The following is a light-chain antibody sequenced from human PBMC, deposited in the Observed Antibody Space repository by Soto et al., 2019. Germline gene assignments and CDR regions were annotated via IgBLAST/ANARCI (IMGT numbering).Light chain of an antibody. J-gene: IGKJ4*01. Sequence: ELVLTQSPGTLSLSPGESATLSCRASQSVRSNSLAWYQQRPGQAPRLLIFGASSRATGIPDRFSGSGSATDFTLTISRLEPEDSAVYYCQHYDRSPSTFGGGTKVEIK. CDR3: QHYDRSPST. V-gene: IGKV3-20*01. CDR1: QSVRSNS. CDR2: GAS.